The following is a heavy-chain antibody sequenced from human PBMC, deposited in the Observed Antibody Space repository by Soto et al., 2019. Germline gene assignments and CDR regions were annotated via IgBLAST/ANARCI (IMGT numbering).Heavy chain of an antibody. D-gene: IGHD6-13*01. CDR3: ASSRCSWYYFDY. J-gene: IGHJ4*02. CDR1: GFTFSSYS. CDR2: ISSSSSYI. Sequence: GGSLRLSCAASGFTFSSYSMNWVRQAPGKGLEWVSSISSSSSYIYYADSGKGRFTISRDNAKNSLYLQMNRLRAEDTAVYYCASSRCSWYYFDYWGQGTLVSVSS. V-gene: IGHV3-21*01.